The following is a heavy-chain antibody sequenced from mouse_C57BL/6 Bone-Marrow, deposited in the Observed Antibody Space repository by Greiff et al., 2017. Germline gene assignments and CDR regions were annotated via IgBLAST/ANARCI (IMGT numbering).Heavy chain of an antibody. V-gene: IGHV6-6*01. D-gene: IGHD4-1*01. CDR1: GFTFSDAW. CDR3: TRRETGYYAMDY. J-gene: IGHJ4*01. CDR2: IRNKANNHAT. Sequence: EVQLQESGGGLVQPGGSMKLSCAASGFTFSDAWMDWVRQSPEKGLEWVAKIRNKANNHATYYAETVKGRVTISSDDSKSSVYLQMNSLRAEDTGIYYCTRRETGYYAMDYWGQGTSVTVSS.